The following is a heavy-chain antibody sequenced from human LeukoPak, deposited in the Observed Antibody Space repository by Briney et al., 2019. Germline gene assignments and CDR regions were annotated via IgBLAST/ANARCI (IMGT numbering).Heavy chain of an antibody. D-gene: IGHD2-21*02. V-gene: IGHV3-21*01. Sequence: GGSLRLSCAASGFTFSSYSMNWVRQAPGKGLEWVSSISSSSYIYYADSVKGRFTIPRDNAKNSLYLQMNSLRAEDTAVYYCARDICGGDCYRPLYFQHWGQGTLVTVSS. CDR3: ARDICGGDCYRPLYFQH. J-gene: IGHJ1*01. CDR1: GFTFSSYS. CDR2: ISSSSYI.